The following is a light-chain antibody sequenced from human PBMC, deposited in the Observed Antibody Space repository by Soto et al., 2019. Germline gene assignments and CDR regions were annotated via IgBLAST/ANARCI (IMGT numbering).Light chain of an antibody. V-gene: IGKV1-39*01. J-gene: IGKJ1*01. CDR1: QNIYNS. Sequence: DIQMTQSPASLSASLGDRVTITCRTSQNIYNSLNWYQQKAGRAPAVLIYGASNLQGGVPLRFTGSSSGTDFTLTISALQPEDSATYNCQESRSALWGTCGQGTKVEVK. CDR3: QESRSALWGT. CDR2: GAS.